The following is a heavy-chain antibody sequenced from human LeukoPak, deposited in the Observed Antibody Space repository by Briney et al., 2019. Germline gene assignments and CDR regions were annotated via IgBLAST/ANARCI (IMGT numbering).Heavy chain of an antibody. V-gene: IGHV1-69*04. D-gene: IGHD3-9*01. J-gene: IGHJ4*02. CDR1: GYTFSSYA. CDR3: ARPPPLGVRYFDWLLRD. Sequence: RASVKVSCKASGYTFSSYAISWVRQAPGQGLEWMGRIIPILGIANYAQKFQGRVTITADKSTSTAYMELSSLRSEDTAVYYCARPPPLGVRYFDWLLRDWGQGPLVSVSS. CDR2: IIPILGIA.